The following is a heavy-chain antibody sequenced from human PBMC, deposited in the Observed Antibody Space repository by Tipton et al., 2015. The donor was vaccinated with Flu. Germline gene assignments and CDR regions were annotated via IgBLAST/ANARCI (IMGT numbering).Heavy chain of an antibody. V-gene: IGHV3-23*01. CDR2: LSGSGSSI. CDR1: GLTFSNYA. D-gene: IGHD3-9*01. J-gene: IGHJ6*02. Sequence: SLRLSCAASGLTFSNYAMNWVRQAPGKGREWVAGLSGSGSSIYYADSVKGRFSISRDNSKNMLYVQMNSLRAEDTAVYYCVKAKNYDIVAAYYGMDVWGQGTTVTVSS. CDR3: VKAKNYDIVAAYYGMDV.